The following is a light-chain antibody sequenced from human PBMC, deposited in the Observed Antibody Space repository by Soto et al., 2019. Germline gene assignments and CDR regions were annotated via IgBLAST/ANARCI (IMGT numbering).Light chain of an antibody. CDR1: QDISKY. J-gene: IGKJ4*01. CDR2: DEF. CDR3: QQYDDLGLT. Sequence: DIQMTQSPSSLSASVGDRVTITCQASQDISKYLNWYQQKPGKAPKLLIYDEFNLETGVPSRFSGSGSGTRFTFTISSLQPEDIATYFCQQYDDLGLTFGGGTKVEIK. V-gene: IGKV1-33*01.